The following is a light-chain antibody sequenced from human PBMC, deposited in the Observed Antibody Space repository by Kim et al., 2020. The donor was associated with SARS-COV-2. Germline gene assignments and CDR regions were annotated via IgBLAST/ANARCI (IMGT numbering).Light chain of an antibody. CDR2: EVT. J-gene: IGLJ7*01. V-gene: IGLV2-23*02. Sequence: QSALTQPASVSGSPGQSITISCTGTSSDVGNYNLVSWYQQHPGKAPKLMIYEVTKRPSWVSNRFSGSKSGNTASLTISGLQAEDEADYYCCSYAGSRNVFGGGTQLTVL. CDR1: SSDVGNYNL. CDR3: CSYAGSRNV.